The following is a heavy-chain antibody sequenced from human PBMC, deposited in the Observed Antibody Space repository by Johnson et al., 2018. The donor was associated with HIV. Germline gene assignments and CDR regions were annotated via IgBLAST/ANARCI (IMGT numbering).Heavy chain of an antibody. CDR1: GFTVSSNY. CDR2: ISYDGSNK. D-gene: IGHD3-10*01. CDR3: AKDWGLLGKDAFDI. J-gene: IGHJ3*02. V-gene: IGHV3-30*18. Sequence: QVQLVESGGGLVQPGGSLRLSCAASGFTVSSNYMSWVRQAPGQGLEWVAVISYDGSNKYYADSVKGRFTISRDNSKNTLYLQMNSLRAEDTAVYYCAKDWGLLGKDAFDIWGQGTMVTVSS.